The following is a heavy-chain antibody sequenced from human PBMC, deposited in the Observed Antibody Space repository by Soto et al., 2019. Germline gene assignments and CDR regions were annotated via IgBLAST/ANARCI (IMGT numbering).Heavy chain of an antibody. Sequence: QVQLQESGPGLVRPSQTLSLTCTVSGGSISSDHYHWTWIRQTPGKGLEWIGYIHYSGSVYYNPSLQSRVTMSVDTSKHLFSLKLSSVTAADTAVYFCVREDDGGDRDYYGLDVWGQGTTVTGSS. V-gene: IGHV4-30-4*01. J-gene: IGHJ6*02. CDR1: GGSISSDHYH. CDR2: IHYSGSV. CDR3: VREDDGGDRDYYGLDV. D-gene: IGHD4-17*01.